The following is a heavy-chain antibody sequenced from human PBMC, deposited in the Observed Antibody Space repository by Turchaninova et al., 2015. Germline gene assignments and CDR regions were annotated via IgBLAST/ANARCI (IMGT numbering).Heavy chain of an antibody. CDR3: ARRGGSGSYSSLRFDP. CDR2: IFPGGST. Sequence: QVPLQESGPGLVKPSEPLSRTCAVSGYSLRSYFYWAWIRQPPGKGLEWIGSIFPGGSTFYNPSLKSRVTISVDTSRNQFSLKLSSVTAADTAVYYCARRGGSGSYSSLRFDPWGQGTLVTVSS. CDR1: GYSLRSYFY. V-gene: IGHV4-38-2*01. J-gene: IGHJ5*02. D-gene: IGHD3-10*01.